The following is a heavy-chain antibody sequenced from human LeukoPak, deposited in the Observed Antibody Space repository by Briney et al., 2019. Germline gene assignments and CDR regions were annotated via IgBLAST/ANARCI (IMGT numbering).Heavy chain of an antibody. D-gene: IGHD5-18*01. CDR2: IKQDGSDK. Sequence: PGGSLRLSCAASGFTSSSYEMNWVRQAPGKGLEWVANIKQDGSDKKYVDSVKGRFTISRDNAKNSLYLQMNSLRADDTAVYYCSRGPLPVTYSYDYWGQGTLVTVSS. CDR3: SRGPLPVTYSYDY. CDR1: GFTSSSYE. J-gene: IGHJ4*02. V-gene: IGHV3-7*04.